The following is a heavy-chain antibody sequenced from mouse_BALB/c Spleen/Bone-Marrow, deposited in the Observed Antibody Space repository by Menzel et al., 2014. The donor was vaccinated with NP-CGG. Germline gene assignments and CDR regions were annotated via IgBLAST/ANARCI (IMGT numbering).Heavy chain of an antibody. J-gene: IGHJ4*01. CDR2: IDPENGDT. V-gene: IGHV14-4*02. Sequence: VQLQQSGAELVRSGASVKLSSTASGFNIKDYYMHWVKQRPEQGLEWIGWIDPENGDTEYAPKFQGKATMTADTSSNTAYLQLSRLTSEHTAVYSCNARDYSYEGYAMDCWGQGTTVTIYS. CDR3: NARDYSYEGYAMDC. D-gene: IGHD2-12*01. CDR1: GFNIKDYY.